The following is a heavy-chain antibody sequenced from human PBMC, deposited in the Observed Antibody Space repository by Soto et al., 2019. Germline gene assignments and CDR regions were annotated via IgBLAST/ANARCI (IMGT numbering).Heavy chain of an antibody. Sequence: SETLSLTCTVSGGSISSYYCCWIRQPPGQGLEWIWSIYYSGSTNYNPSLKIRVTISVYTSKYQFSLKLSPLTAAAAAMDVCARLRGHSWVDAFDIWGQGTMVTVSS. CDR3: ARLRGHSWVDAFDI. V-gene: IGHV4-59*08. D-gene: IGHD6-13*01. CDR1: GGSISSYY. J-gene: IGHJ3*02. CDR2: IYYSGST.